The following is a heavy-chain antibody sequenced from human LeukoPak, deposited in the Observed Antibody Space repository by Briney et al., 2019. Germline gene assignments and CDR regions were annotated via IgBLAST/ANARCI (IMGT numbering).Heavy chain of an antibody. J-gene: IGHJ4*02. D-gene: IGHD2-15*01. CDR2: ISSSSSTM. CDR3: ASSNTGHIVVVPIIDY. Sequence: GGSLRLSCAASGFTFSSYSMNWVRQAPGKGLEWVSYISSSSSTMYYADSVKGRFTISRDNAKNSLYLQMNSLRAEDTAVYYCASSNTGHIVVVPIIDYWGQGTLVTVSS. CDR1: GFTFSSYS. V-gene: IGHV3-48*01.